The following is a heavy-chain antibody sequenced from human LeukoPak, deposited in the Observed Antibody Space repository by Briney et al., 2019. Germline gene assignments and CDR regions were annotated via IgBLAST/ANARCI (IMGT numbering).Heavy chain of an antibody. CDR2: IYYSGTT. J-gene: IGHJ6*02. V-gene: IGHV4-39*07. D-gene: IGHD3-10*01. Sequence: PSETLSLTCTVSGGSITSTNYYWGWIRQPPGKGLEWIASIYYSGTTYYNPSLKSRVTISVDTSKNQFSLKLSSVTAADTAVYYCARANYYSSVYYYGMDVWGQGTTVTVSS. CDR3: ARANYYSSVYYYGMDV. CDR1: GGSITSTNYY.